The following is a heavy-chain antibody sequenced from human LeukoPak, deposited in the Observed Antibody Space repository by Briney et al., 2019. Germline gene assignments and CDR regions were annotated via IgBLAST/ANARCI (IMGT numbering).Heavy chain of an antibody. CDR3: ARDFDSSSYFDY. CDR2: IYSGGST. D-gene: IGHD6-13*01. Sequence: GGSLRLSCAASGFTVSSNYMSWVRQAPGKGLEWVSVIYSGGSTSYADSVKGRFTISRDNSKNTLYLQMNSLRAEDTAVYYCARDFDSSSYFDYWGQGTLVTVSS. V-gene: IGHV3-53*01. J-gene: IGHJ4*02. CDR1: GFTVSSNY.